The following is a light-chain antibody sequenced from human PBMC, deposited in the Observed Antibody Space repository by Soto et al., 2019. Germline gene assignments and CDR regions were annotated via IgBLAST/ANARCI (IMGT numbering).Light chain of an antibody. J-gene: IGKJ3*01. V-gene: IGKV1-27*01. CDR1: QAIDQY. CDR3: QEHNGDLPVA. CDR2: AAS. Sequence: DIQMTQSPSSLSASVGDRVTITCRASQAIDQYVAWYQQKPGQVPELLIYAASTLHSGVPSRFSGSGSGAHFTLTITGLQPEDVATNYCQEHNGDLPVAFGPGTTVDV.